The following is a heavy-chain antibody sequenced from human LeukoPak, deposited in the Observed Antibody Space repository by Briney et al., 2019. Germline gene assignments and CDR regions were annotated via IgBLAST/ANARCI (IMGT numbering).Heavy chain of an antibody. J-gene: IGHJ2*01. CDR3: TTRRISYFDL. CDR1: GFSFGDAW. V-gene: IGHV3-15*01. Sequence: GGSLRLSCVASGFSFGDAWVSWVRQAPGKGLKWVGRIKSKTDGGTTDYAAPVKGRFTISRDDSKNTLHLQMNRLKAEDTAVYYCTTRRISYFDLWGRGTLVTVSS. CDR2: IKSKTDGGTT. D-gene: IGHD2-15*01.